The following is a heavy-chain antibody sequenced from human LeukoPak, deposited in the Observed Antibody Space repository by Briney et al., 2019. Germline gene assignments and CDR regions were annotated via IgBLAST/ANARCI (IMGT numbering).Heavy chain of an antibody. CDR3: ARAGDIVATITPPWFDP. CDR2: IRYDGSNK. V-gene: IGHV3-30*02. D-gene: IGHD5-12*01. CDR1: GFTFSRYG. J-gene: IGHJ5*02. Sequence: HTGGSLRLSCAASGFTFSRYGMHWVRQAPGKGLGWVAFIRYDGSNKYYADSVKGRFTISRDNSKNTLYLQMNSLRAEDTAVYYCARAGDIVATITPPWFDPWGQGTLVTVSS.